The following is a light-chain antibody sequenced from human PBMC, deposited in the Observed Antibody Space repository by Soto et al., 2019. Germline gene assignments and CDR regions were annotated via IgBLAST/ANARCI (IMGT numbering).Light chain of an antibody. V-gene: IGLV3-21*02. Sequence: SYELTQPPSVSVAPGQTARITCGGNNIGSKSVHWYQRKPGQAPVLAVYDDSDRPSGIPERFSGSNSGNTATLTISRVEAGDEAEYYCQVWKTSSDPYVFGTGTRSPS. CDR2: DDS. J-gene: IGLJ1*01. CDR3: QVWKTSSDPYV. CDR1: NIGSKS.